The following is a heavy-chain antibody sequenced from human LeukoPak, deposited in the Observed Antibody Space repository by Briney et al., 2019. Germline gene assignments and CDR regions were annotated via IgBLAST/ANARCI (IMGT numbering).Heavy chain of an antibody. Sequence: SVKVPCKASGGTFSNYAISWVRQAPGQGLEWMGGIIPIFDTANYAQKFQGRVTMTEDTSTDTAYMELSSLRSEDTAVYYCATEKSYYGLGNWFDPWGQGTLVTVSS. D-gene: IGHD3-10*01. CDR2: IIPIFDTA. CDR1: GGTFSNYA. J-gene: IGHJ5*02. V-gene: IGHV1-69*06. CDR3: ATEKSYYGLGNWFDP.